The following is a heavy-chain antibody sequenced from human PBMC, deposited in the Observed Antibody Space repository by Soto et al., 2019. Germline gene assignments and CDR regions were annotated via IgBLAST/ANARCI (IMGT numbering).Heavy chain of an antibody. V-gene: IGHV3-7*01. D-gene: IGHD6-19*01. CDR1: GFTFSSYW. Sequence: AGGSLRLSCAASGFTFSSYWMSWVRQAPGKGLEWVANIKQDGSEKYYVDSVKGRFTISRDNAKNSLYLQMNSLRAEDTAVYYCARDSRKSGWSNWFDPWGQGTLVTVSS. J-gene: IGHJ5*02. CDR2: IKQDGSEK. CDR3: ARDSRKSGWSNWFDP.